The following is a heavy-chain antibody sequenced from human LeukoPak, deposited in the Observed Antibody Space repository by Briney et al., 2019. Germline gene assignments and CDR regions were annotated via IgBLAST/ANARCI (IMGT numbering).Heavy chain of an antibody. D-gene: IGHD3-16*01. J-gene: IGHJ4*02. V-gene: IGHV4-34*01. CDR2: INHSGNT. CDR3: AKTPTAPVRGGYYFDN. CDR1: GGSFSGYY. Sequence: SETLSLTCAVYGGSFSGYYWSWIRQPPGKGPEWIGEINHSGNTDYNPSLKSRVTISVDTSKNQFSLKLSSVTAADTAVYYCAKTPTAPVRGGYYFDNWAQGTPVTVSS.